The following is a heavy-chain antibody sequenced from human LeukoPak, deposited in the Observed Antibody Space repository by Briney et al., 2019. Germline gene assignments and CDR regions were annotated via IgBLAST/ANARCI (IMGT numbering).Heavy chain of an antibody. V-gene: IGHV1-8*01. Sequence: ASVKVSCKASGYTFTSYDINWVRQATGQGLEWMGWMSPNSGNTGYAQKFQGRVTMTRNTSISTAYMELSSLRSEDTAVYYCARGGPYCSSTSCYNWFDPWGQGTLVTVSS. CDR3: ARGGPYCSSTSCYNWFDP. CDR1: GYTFTSYD. CDR2: MSPNSGNT. J-gene: IGHJ5*02. D-gene: IGHD2-2*01.